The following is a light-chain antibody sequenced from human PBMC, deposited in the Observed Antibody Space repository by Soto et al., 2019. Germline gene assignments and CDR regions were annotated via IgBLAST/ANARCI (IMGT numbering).Light chain of an antibody. CDR2: DAS. J-gene: IGKJ3*01. CDR1: QDISNY. V-gene: IGKV1-33*01. Sequence: DIKIKKSPSSLSASVGDRVTITCQASQDISNYLNWYQQKPGKAPKLLIYDASNLETGVPSRFSGSGSGTDFTFTISSLQTEDIATYYCQQYDNLPFDFGPGTKVDIK. CDR3: QQYDNLPFD.